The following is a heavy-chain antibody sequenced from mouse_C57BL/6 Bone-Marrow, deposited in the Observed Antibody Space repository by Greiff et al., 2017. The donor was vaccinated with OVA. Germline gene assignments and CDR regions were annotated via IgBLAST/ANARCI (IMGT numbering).Heavy chain of an antibody. Sequence: EVKLVESGGGLVQPKGSLKLSCAASGFSFNTYAMNWVRQAPGQGLEWVARIRSKSNNYATYYADTVKDRFTISRDDSESMLYLQMNNLKTEDTAMYYCVRPPFAFWGQGTLVTVSA. CDR1: GFSFNTYA. CDR3: VRPPFAF. J-gene: IGHJ3*01. CDR2: IRSKSNNYAT. V-gene: IGHV10-1*01.